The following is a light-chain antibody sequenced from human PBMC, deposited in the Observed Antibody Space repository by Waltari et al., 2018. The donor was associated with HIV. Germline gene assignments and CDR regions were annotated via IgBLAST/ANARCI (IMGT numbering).Light chain of an antibody. V-gene: IGKV3-20*01. J-gene: IGKJ5*01. CDR3: QQYHNTPFT. CDR1: QTISTDY. CDR2: GAS. Sequence: EIVLTQSPGTLSLSPGERATLSCRASQTISTDYLVWYQQKPGRAPRPLITGASNRATGIPDRFSGSGSGTDFTLTIARLEPEDSAVYYCQQYHNTPFTFGQGTRLEIK.